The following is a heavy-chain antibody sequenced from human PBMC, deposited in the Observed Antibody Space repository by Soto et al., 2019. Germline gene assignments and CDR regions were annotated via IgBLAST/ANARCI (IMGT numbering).Heavy chain of an antibody. J-gene: IGHJ5*02. CDR1: GFTFSSYA. Sequence: AESLRLSCAASGFTFSSYAMHWVRQAPGKGLEWVAVISYDGSNKYYADSVKGRFTISRGNSKNTLYLKMNSLRAEDTAVYYCARKPTGWFDPWGQGTLVTVSS. CDR2: ISYDGSNK. CDR3: ARKPTGWFDP. V-gene: IGHV3-30-3*01.